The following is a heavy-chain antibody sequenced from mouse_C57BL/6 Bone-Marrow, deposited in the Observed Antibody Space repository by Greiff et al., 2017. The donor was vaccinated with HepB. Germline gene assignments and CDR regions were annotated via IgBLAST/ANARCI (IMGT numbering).Heavy chain of an antibody. CDR3: ARWLPSYWYFDV. D-gene: IGHD2-2*01. J-gene: IGHJ1*03. CDR1: GYTFTSYT. CDR2: INPSSGYT. V-gene: IGHV1-4*01. Sequence: QVQLQQSGAELARPGASVKMSCKASGYTFTSYTMHWVKQRPGQGLEWIGYINPSSGYTKYNQKFKDKATLTADKSSSTAYMQLSSLTSEDSAVYYCARWLPSYWYFDVWGTGTTVTVSS.